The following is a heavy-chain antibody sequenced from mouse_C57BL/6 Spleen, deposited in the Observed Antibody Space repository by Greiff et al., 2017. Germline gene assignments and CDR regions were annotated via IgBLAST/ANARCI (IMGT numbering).Heavy chain of an antibody. Sequence: VQLQQSGAELVKPGASVKLSCKASGYTFTSYWMHWVKQRPGQGLEWIGMIHPNSGSTNYNEKFKSKATLTVDKSSSTAYMQLSSLTSEDSAVYYCARGQLRLRDYFDYWGQGTTLTVSS. CDR2: IHPNSGST. J-gene: IGHJ2*01. D-gene: IGHD3-2*02. V-gene: IGHV1-64*01. CDR1: GYTFTSYW. CDR3: ARGQLRLRDYFDY.